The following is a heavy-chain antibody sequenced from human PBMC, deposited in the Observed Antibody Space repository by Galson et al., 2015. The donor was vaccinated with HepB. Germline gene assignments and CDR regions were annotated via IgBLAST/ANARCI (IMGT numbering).Heavy chain of an antibody. V-gene: IGHV3-30*03. Sequence: SLRLSCAASGFTFSSYGMHWVRQAPGKGLEWVAVISYDGSNKYYADSVKGRFTISRDNSKNTLYLQMNSLRAEDTAVYYCGRGYYLVDAFDIWGQGTMVTVSS. CDR2: ISYDGSNK. CDR3: GRGYYLVDAFDI. J-gene: IGHJ3*02. D-gene: IGHD2/OR15-2a*01. CDR1: GFTFSSYG.